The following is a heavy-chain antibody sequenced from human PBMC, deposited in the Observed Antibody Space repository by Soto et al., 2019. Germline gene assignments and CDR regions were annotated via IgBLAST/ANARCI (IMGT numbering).Heavy chain of an antibody. CDR3: AKGGYYSLFDI. CDR2: ISGSGGRT. J-gene: IGHJ3*02. CDR1: GFPFSSYA. V-gene: IGHV3-23*01. Sequence: GGCLRLSCVASGFPFSSYAMSWVRQTPGKGLEWVSGISGSGGRTYYADSVKGRFTISRDNSNNTLSLQMHILRVEDTAVYFCAKGGYYSLFDIWGQGTMVTVSS. D-gene: IGHD3-16*01.